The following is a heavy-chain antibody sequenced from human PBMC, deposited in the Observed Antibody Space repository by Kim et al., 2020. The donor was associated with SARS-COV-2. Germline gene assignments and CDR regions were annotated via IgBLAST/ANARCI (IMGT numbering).Heavy chain of an antibody. J-gene: IGHJ4*02. CDR3: ARDRGNSWDF. Sequence: GNTNYNPSLKSRVTISLHTSNNQFSLRLSSVTAADTALYYCARDRGNSWDFWGQGTLVTVSS. V-gene: IGHV4-59*01. D-gene: IGHD2-21*02. CDR2: GNT.